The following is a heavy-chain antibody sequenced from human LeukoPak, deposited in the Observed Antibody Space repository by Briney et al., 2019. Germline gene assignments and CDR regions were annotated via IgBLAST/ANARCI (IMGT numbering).Heavy chain of an antibody. CDR1: GGSSSGYY. D-gene: IGHD6-13*01. CDR2: INHSGST. V-gene: IGHV4-34*01. CDR3: ARVQRGSSWSLKPIDY. Sequence: SETLSLTCAVYGGSSSGYYWSWIRQPPGKGLEWIGEINHSGSTNYNPSLKSRVTISVDTSKNQFSLKLSSVTAADTAVYYCARVQRGSSWSLKPIDYWGQGTLVTVSS. J-gene: IGHJ4*02.